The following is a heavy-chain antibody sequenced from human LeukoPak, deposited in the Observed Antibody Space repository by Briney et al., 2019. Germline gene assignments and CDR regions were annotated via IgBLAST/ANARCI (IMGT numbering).Heavy chain of an antibody. CDR1: GGSFSGYY. CDR2: INHSGST. V-gene: IGHV4-34*01. CDR3: ARDIVVVPAASNWFDP. J-gene: IGHJ5*02. D-gene: IGHD2-2*01. Sequence: PSETLSLTCAVYGGSFSGYYWSWIRQPPGKGLEWIGEINHSGSTKYNPPLKSRVTISVDTSKNQFSLKLSSVTAADTAVYYCARDIVVVPAASNWFDPWGQGTLVTVSS.